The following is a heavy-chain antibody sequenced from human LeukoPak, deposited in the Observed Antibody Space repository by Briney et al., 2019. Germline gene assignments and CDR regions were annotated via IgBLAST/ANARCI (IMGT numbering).Heavy chain of an antibody. J-gene: IGHJ5*02. Sequence: ASVMVSCKASGYSFTVYYIHWVRQAPGQGLEWMGRINPNTGVTDYAQKFQGRVTVTRDTSIGTVSMDLRLRSDDTAVYYCARVVEGSGSYYRTYNWFDPWGQGTLVTVSS. CDR2: INPNTGVT. D-gene: IGHD3-10*01. V-gene: IGHV1-2*06. CDR3: ARVVEGSGSYYRTYNWFDP. CDR1: GYSFTVYY.